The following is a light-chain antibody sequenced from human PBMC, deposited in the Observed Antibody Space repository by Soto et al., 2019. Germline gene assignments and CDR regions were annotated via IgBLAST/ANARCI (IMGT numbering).Light chain of an antibody. V-gene: IGLV1-40*01. CDR1: SSNIGAGYD. J-gene: IGLJ1*01. Sequence: QSVLTQPPSVSGAPGQRVTISCTGSSSNIGAGYDVHWYQQFPGTAPKLLIYGNTNRPSGVPDRFSGPKSGTSASLAITGLQAEDEADYYCHSYDSSLSADVFGTGTKVTVL. CDR3: HSYDSSLSADV. CDR2: GNT.